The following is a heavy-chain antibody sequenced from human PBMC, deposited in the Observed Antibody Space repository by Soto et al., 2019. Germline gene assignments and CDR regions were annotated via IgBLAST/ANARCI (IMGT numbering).Heavy chain of an antibody. D-gene: IGHD4-17*01. Sequence: QVQLQQSGPRLVKRSETLSLTCTVSSGPARSHNWGWIRQPPGRGLEWIGYVYYTGDTAYNPSLRSRVSVSVDASTNDISLTLSSVTAAGTAVYYCVRQGIDYLNGLVEVWGQGTTLSFSS. CDR1: SGPARSHN. J-gene: IGHJ6*01. V-gene: IGHV4-59*08. CDR2: VYYTGDT. CDR3: VRQGIDYLNGLVEV.